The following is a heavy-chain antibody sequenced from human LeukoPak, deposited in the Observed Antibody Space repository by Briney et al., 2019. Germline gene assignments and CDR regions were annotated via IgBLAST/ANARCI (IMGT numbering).Heavy chain of an antibody. CDR2: IYYSGST. CDR3: ARDGIAAPPSYWYFDL. J-gene: IGHJ2*01. V-gene: IGHV4-39*07. Sequence: SETLSLTCTVSGGSISSSSYYWGWIRQPPGKGLEWNGSIYYSGSTYYNPSLKSRVTISVDTSKNQFSLKLSSVTAADTAVYYCARDGIAAPPSYWYFDLWGRGTLVTVSS. D-gene: IGHD6-6*01. CDR1: GGSISSSSYY.